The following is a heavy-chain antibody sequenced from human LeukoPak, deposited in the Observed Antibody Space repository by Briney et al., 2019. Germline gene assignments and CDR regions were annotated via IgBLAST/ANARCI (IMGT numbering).Heavy chain of an antibody. V-gene: IGHV3-20*04. Sequence: PGGSLRLSCAASGFIFDDYGMSWVRHPRGKGVEGVSRINWNGGSTVCADSVKGRFTISRENAKNSLYLQMNSLRAEDTAVYYCAELGITMIGGVWGKGTTVTISS. CDR1: GFIFDDYG. J-gene: IGHJ6*04. CDR3: AELGITMIGGV. D-gene: IGHD3-10*02. CDR2: INWNGGST.